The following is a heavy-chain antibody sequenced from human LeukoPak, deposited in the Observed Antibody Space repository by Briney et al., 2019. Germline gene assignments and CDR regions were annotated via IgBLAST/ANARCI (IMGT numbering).Heavy chain of an antibody. Sequence: GGSLRLSCAASGFAFSSLAMGWVRQAPGKGLEWVSVISDSGYTTYYADSVKGRFTISRDNSKNTLYLQMNSLGAEDTAIYYCAKDARRSDGWYFFDHWGQGALVTVSS. V-gene: IGHV3-23*01. D-gene: IGHD6-19*01. CDR1: GFAFSSLA. CDR2: ISDSGYTT. CDR3: AKDARRSDGWYFFDH. J-gene: IGHJ4*02.